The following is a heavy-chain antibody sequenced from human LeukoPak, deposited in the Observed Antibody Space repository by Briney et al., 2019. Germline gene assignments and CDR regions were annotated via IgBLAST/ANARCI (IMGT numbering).Heavy chain of an antibody. J-gene: IGHJ6*02. CDR3: ARGYGSGSYYYYYYGMDV. V-gene: IGHV4-34*01. Sequence: ASETLSLTCAVYGGSFSGYYWSWIRQPPGKGLEWIGEINHSGSTNYNPSLKSRVTISVDTSKNQFSLKLSSVTAADTAVYYCARGYGSGSYYYYYYGMDVWGQGTTVTVSS. D-gene: IGHD3-10*01. CDR2: INHSGST. CDR1: GGSFSGYY.